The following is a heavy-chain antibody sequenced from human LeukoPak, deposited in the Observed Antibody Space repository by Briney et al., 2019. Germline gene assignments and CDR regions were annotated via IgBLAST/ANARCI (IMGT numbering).Heavy chain of an antibody. V-gene: IGHV3-48*04. Sequence: GGSLRLSWAASGFTFSSYSMNWVRQAPGKGLEWVSYISSSSSTIYYADSVKGRFTISRDNAKNSLYLQMNSLRAEDTAVYYCARGSGGSLKGFFDYWGQGTLVTVSS. J-gene: IGHJ4*02. CDR2: ISSSSSTI. CDR3: ARGSGGSLKGFFDY. D-gene: IGHD2-15*01. CDR1: GFTFSSYS.